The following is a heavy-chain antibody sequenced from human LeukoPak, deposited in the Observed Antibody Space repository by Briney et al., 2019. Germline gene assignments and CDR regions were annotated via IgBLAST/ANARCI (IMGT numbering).Heavy chain of an antibody. CDR3: ARRVWGNASPYCTNGVCYKGGYYYGMDV. Sequence: SETLSLTSTVSGGSFSSYYWSWIRQPPGKGLEWIGYIYYSGSTNYNPSLKSRVTISVDTSKNQFSLKLSSVTAADTAVYYCARRVWGNASPYCTNGVCYKGGYYYGMDVWGQGTTVTVSS. V-gene: IGHV4-59*08. CDR2: IYYSGST. D-gene: IGHD2-8*01. CDR1: GGSFSSYY. J-gene: IGHJ6*02.